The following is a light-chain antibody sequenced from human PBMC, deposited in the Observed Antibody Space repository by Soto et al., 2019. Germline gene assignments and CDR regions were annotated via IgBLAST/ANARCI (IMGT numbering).Light chain of an antibody. J-gene: IGKJ1*01. CDR3: QQSYSIPWT. Sequence: DIQMTHSPSSLSASVGDRVTISCRASQSISSYLNWYQQKPGKAPKLLIYAASSLQSGVPSRFSGSVSGTDFTLTIRSLQPEDFATYYCQQSYSIPWTFGQGTKVEIK. CDR2: AAS. CDR1: QSISSY. V-gene: IGKV1-39*01.